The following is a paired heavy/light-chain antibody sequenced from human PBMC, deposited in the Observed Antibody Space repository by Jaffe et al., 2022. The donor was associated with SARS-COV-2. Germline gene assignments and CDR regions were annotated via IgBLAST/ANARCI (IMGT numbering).Light chain of an antibody. V-gene: IGKV4-1*01. Sequence: DIVMTQSPDSLAVSLGEGATINCKSSQTVLYSSNNWNYLAWYQQKPGQPPRLLIYWASTRESGVPDRFSGSGSGTDFTLTISSLQPEDVAVYYCQQYYSTPYTFGQGTKLEIK. J-gene: IGKJ2*01. CDR2: WAS. CDR3: QQYYSTPYT. CDR1: QTVLYSSNNWNY.
Heavy chain of an antibody. CDR3: ASQKGGQWLPNDY. V-gene: IGHV3-74*01. J-gene: IGHJ4*02. CDR1: GFTFSNYW. Sequence: EVQLVESGGGLVQPGGSLRLSCAASGFTFSNYWMHWVRQAPGKGLVWVSRINTDGSSTNYADFVKGRFTISRDNAKNTLYLQMNNLRAEDTAVYYCASQKGGQWLPNDYWGQGTLVTVSS. D-gene: IGHD6-19*01. CDR2: INTDGSST.